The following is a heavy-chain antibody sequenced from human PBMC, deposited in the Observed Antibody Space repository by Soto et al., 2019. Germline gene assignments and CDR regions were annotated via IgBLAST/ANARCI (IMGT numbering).Heavy chain of an antibody. CDR1: GESFSGYY. D-gene: IGHD3-16*02. V-gene: IGHV4-34*01. Sequence: SLTCAVYGESFSGYYWSWIRQPPGKGLEWIGEINHSGSTNYHPSLKSRVTISVDTSKNQFSLKLSSVTAADTAVYYCARGRIYDYVWGSSRYNFDYWGQGTLVTVSS. CDR3: ARGRIYDYVWGSSRYNFDY. CDR2: INHSGST. J-gene: IGHJ4*02.